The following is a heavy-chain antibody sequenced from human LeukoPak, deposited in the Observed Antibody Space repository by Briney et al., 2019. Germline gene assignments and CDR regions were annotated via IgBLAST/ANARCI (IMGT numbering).Heavy chain of an antibody. V-gene: IGHV3-30*18. D-gene: IGHD2-21*02. CDR1: GFTFSSYG. CDR2: ISYDGSNK. CDR3: AKGSGRVTAQSQFFDY. J-gene: IGHJ4*02. Sequence: GGSLRLSCAASGFTFSSYGMHWARQAPGKGLEWVAVISYDGSNKYCADSVKGRFTISRDNSKNTLYLQMNSLRAEDTAVYYCAKGSGRVTAQSQFFDYWGQGTLVAVSS.